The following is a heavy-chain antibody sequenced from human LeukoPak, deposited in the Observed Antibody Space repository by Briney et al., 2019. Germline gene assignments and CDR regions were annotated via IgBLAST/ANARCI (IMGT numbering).Heavy chain of an antibody. CDR2: IYYSGST. J-gene: IGHJ4*02. Sequence: SETLSLTCTVSGGSISSYYWSWIRQPPVKGLEWIGYIYYSGSTNYNPSLKSRVTISVDTSKNQFSLKLSSVTAADTAVYYCARGSVVTFFDYWGQGTLVTVSS. V-gene: IGHV4-59*01. D-gene: IGHD2-21*02. CDR1: GGSISSYY. CDR3: ARGSVVTFFDY.